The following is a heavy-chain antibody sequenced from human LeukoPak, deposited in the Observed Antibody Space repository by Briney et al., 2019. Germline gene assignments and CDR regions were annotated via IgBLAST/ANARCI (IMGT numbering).Heavy chain of an antibody. V-gene: IGHV3-21*01. Sequence: GGSLRLSCAASGFTLSRYSMNWVRQAPGKGLEWVSSISSSSSYIYYADSLKGRFTISRDNAKNSLYLQMNSLRAEDTAVYYCARPRAAGTPSAFDIWGQGTMVTVSS. CDR3: ARPRAAGTPSAFDI. CDR2: ISSSSSYI. J-gene: IGHJ3*02. CDR1: GFTLSRYS. D-gene: IGHD6-13*01.